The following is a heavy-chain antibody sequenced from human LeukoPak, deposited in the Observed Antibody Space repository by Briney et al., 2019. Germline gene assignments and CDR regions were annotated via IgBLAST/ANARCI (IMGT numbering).Heavy chain of an antibody. Sequence: ASVKVSCKASGYTFTSYFIHWVRQAPGQGLERMGIINPSGRTTSYAQKFQGRVTMTRDTSTSTVYMELSSLRSEDTAVYYCARGESSTKFGYWGQGTLVTVSS. V-gene: IGHV1-46*01. J-gene: IGHJ4*02. CDR2: INPSGRTT. CDR3: ARGESSTKFGY. D-gene: IGHD6-13*01. CDR1: GYTFTSYF.